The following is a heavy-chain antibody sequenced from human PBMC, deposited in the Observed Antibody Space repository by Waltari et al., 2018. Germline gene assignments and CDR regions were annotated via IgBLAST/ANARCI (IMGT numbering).Heavy chain of an antibody. V-gene: IGHV3-30-3*01. Sequence: QVQLVESGGGVVQPGRSLRLSCAASGFTFSSYALHGVRQAPGKGLEWVAVISYDGSNKYYADSVKGRFTISRDNSKNTLYLQMNSLRAEDTAVYYCARMSSSRPGYFDYWGQGTLVTVSS. J-gene: IGHJ4*02. CDR3: ARMSSSRPGYFDY. D-gene: IGHD6-13*01. CDR1: GFTFSSYA. CDR2: ISYDGSNK.